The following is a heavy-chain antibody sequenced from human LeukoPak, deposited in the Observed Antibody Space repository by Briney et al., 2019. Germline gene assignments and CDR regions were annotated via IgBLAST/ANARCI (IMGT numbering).Heavy chain of an antibody. J-gene: IGHJ4*02. CDR3: ARFSKEWELLRAEYYFDY. D-gene: IGHD1-26*01. Sequence: GESLKISCKGSGYSFTSYWIGWVRQMPEKGLEWMGIIYPGDSDTRYSPSFQGQVTISADKSISTAYLQWSSLKASDTAMYYCARFSKEWELLRAEYYFDYWGQGTLVTVSS. CDR2: IYPGDSDT. CDR1: GYSFTSYW. V-gene: IGHV5-51*01.